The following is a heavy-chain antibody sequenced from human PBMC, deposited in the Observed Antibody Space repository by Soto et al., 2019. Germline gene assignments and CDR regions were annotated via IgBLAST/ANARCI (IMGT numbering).Heavy chain of an antibody. CDR3: ATIGFGGGXIFGVVITYRHFDY. Sequence: GASVKVSCKVSGYTLTELSMHWVRQAPGKGLEWMGGFDPEDGETIYAQKFQGRVTMTEDTSTDTAYMELSSLRSEDTAVYYCATIGFGGGXIFGVVITYRHFDYWGQGTLVTVSS. CDR1: GYTLTELS. J-gene: IGHJ4*02. V-gene: IGHV1-24*01. D-gene: IGHD3-3*01. CDR2: FDPEDGET.